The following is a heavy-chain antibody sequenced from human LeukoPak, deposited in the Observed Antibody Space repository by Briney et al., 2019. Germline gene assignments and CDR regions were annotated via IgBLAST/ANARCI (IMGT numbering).Heavy chain of an antibody. Sequence: PSETLSLTCTVSGGSITSSIYYWGWIRQPPGKGLEWIGSIYYSGSTYYSPSLKSRVTISVDTSKNQFSLKLSSVTAADTAVYYCARKKISAIFGVVTRYYFDYWGQGTLVTVSS. J-gene: IGHJ4*02. CDR1: GGSITSSIYY. CDR2: IYYSGST. V-gene: IGHV4-39*07. CDR3: ARKKISAIFGVVTRYYFDY. D-gene: IGHD3-3*01.